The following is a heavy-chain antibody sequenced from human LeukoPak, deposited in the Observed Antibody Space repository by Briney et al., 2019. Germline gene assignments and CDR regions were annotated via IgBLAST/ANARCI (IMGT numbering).Heavy chain of an antibody. V-gene: IGHV4-59*11. CDR3: ARDILMVGATHYFDS. CDR1: GGFLTTHY. D-gene: IGHD1-26*01. J-gene: IGHJ4*02. CDR2: NDQSVSP. Sequence: SETVSLTRTVSGGFLTTHYWRWPRHPPERGLEYIGYNDQSVSPTYNPSLKSRVTISVDTSKNQFSLKVSSVTAADTAVYYCARDILMVGATHYFDSWGQGTLVTVSS.